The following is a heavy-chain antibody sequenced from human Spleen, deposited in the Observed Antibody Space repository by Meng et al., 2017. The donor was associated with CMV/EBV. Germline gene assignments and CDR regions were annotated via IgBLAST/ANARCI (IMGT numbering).Heavy chain of an antibody. CDR3: ARDVGDYVSGVD. J-gene: IGHJ4*02. V-gene: IGHV3-74*01. D-gene: IGHD4-17*01. CDR2: IHSDGSST. CDR1: GFTFSTYW. Sequence: GGSLTLSCAAAGFTFSTYWMHWVRHAPGKWLVWVSRIHSDGSSTSYADSVKGRFTISRDNAKNTLFLEMNSLRVDDTAVYLCARDVGDYVSGVDWAQGTLVTVSS.